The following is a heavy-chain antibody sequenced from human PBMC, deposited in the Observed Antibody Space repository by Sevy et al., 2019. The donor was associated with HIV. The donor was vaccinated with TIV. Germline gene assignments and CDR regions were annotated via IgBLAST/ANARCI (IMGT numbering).Heavy chain of an antibody. Sequence: GGSLRLSCAASGFTFSSYSMNWVRQAPGKGLEWVSYISSSSSTIYYADSVKGRFTISRDNAKNSLYLQMNSLRAEDTAVYYCARTGPSGYYYDSSGSDYWGQGTLVTVSS. CDR1: GFTFSSYS. J-gene: IGHJ4*02. D-gene: IGHD3-22*01. CDR3: ARTGPSGYYYDSSGSDY. V-gene: IGHV3-48*01. CDR2: ISSSSSTI.